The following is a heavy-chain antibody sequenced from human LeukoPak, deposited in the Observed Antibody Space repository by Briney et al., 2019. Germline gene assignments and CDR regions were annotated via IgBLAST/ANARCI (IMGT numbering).Heavy chain of an antibody. V-gene: IGHV1-69*05. Sequence: SVKVSCKASGGTFSSYAISWVRQAPGQGLEGMGGIIPIFGTANYAQKFQGRVTITTDESTSTAYMELSSLRSEDTAVYYCARDQGDGYNSFDYWGQGTLVTVSS. D-gene: IGHD5-24*01. CDR3: ARDQGDGYNSFDY. CDR1: GGTFSSYA. J-gene: IGHJ4*02. CDR2: IIPIFGTA.